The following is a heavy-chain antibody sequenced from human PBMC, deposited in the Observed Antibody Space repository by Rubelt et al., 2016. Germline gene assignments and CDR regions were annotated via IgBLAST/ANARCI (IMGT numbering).Heavy chain of an antibody. D-gene: IGHD3-10*01. CDR2: INPSGGST. Sequence: QVQLVQSGAEVKKPGASVKVSCKASGYTFTSYYMHWVRQAPGQGLEWMGIINPSGGSTNYAPKFQGRVTMTRDTSTSTVYMDLSSLRCEDTAVYYCARVGFYYDSGSYVDWGQGTLVTVSS. CDR3: ARVGFYYDSGSYVD. CDR1: GYTFTSYY. J-gene: IGHJ4*02. V-gene: IGHV1-46*01.